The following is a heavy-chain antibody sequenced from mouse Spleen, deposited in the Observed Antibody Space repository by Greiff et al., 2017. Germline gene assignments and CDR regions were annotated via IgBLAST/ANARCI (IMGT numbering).Heavy chain of an antibody. CDR2: INPNYGTT. V-gene: IGHV1-39*01. CDR3: ARVAYYGNPYAMDY. J-gene: IGHJ4*01. Sequence: EVQGVESGPELVKPGASVKISCKASGYSFTDYNMNWVKQSNGKSLEWIGVINPNYGTTSYNQKFKGKATLTVDQSSSTAYMQLNSLTSEDSAVYYCARVAYYGNPYAMDYWGQGTSVTVSS. D-gene: IGHD2-10*01. CDR1: GYSFTDYN.